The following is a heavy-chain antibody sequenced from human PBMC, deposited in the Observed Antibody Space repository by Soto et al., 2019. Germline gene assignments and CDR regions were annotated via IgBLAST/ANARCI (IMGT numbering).Heavy chain of an antibody. J-gene: IGHJ4*02. Sequence: PSDTLSLTCTVPGGPVSSGSYYWSWIRQPPGKGLEWIGYIYYSGSTNYNPSLKSRVTISVDTSKNQFSLKLSSVTAADTAVYYCAIIFDGDYVPFDYWGQGTLVTVPS. CDR1: GGPVSSGSYY. CDR3: AIIFDGDYVPFDY. D-gene: IGHD4-17*01. V-gene: IGHV4-61*01. CDR2: IYYSGST.